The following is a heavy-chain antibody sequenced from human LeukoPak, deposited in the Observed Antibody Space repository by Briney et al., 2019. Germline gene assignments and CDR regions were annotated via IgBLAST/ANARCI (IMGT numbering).Heavy chain of an antibody. CDR2: ISGSGGST. D-gene: IGHD3-10*01. CDR3: AKKEGALLWFGELSEGPIDY. CDR1: GFTFSSYA. Sequence: GGSLRLSCAASGFTFSSYAMSWVRQAPGKGLEWVSAISGSGGSTYYADSVKGRFIISRDNSKNTLYLQMNSLRAEDTAVYYCAKKEGALLWFGELSEGPIDYWGQGTLVTVSS. V-gene: IGHV3-23*01. J-gene: IGHJ4*02.